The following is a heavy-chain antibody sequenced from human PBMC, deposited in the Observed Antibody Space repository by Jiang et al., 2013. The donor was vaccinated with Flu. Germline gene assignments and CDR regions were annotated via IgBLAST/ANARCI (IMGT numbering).Heavy chain of an antibody. CDR1: GGSISSYY. D-gene: IGHD1-26*01. J-gene: IGHJ6*02. V-gene: IGHV4-59*01. CDR3: ATRGLEVGATNRKNYYYGMDV. Sequence: GPGLVKPSETLSLTCTVSGGSISSYYWSWIRQPPGKGLEWIGYIYYSGSTNYNPSLKSRVTISVDTSKNQFSLKLSSVTAADTAVYYCATRGLEVGATNRKNYYYGMDVWGQGTTVTVSS. CDR2: IYYSGST.